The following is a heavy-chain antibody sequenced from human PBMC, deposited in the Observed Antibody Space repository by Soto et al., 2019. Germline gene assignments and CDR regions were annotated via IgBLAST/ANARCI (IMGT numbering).Heavy chain of an antibody. V-gene: IGHV2-5*02. Sequence: QITLNESGPTQVKPRQTLTLTCTFSGFSLTTSGVGVGWIRQSPGKAPEWLALMYWDDDKRYSPSLKSRLTITKDTSKNQVVLTMADLDPADTATYYCAHRVLRTVFGLVTTTAIYFDFWSQGTPVAVSS. CDR2: MYWDDDK. D-gene: IGHD3-3*01. CDR3: AHRVLRTVFGLVTTTAIYFDF. J-gene: IGHJ4*02. CDR1: GFSLTTSGVG.